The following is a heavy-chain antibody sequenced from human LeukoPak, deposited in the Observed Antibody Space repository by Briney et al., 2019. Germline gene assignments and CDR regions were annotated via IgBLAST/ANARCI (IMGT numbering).Heavy chain of an antibody. Sequence: SMYTIMCAGQLNGRGLEWMGGIIPIFGTANYAQKFQGRVTITADESTSTAYMELSSLRSEDTAVYYCASTSPVHHAFDIWGQGTMVTVSS. CDR2: IIPIFGTA. J-gene: IGHJ3*02. CDR1: SMYT. CDR3: ASTSPVHHAFDI. V-gene: IGHV1-69*01.